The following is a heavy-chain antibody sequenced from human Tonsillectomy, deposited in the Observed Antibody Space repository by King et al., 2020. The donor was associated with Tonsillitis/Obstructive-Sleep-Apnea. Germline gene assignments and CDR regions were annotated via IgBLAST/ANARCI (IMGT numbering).Heavy chain of an antibody. CDR3: ARLMDTALVPSGMDV. V-gene: IGHV5-10-1*01. CDR2: IDPTDSYT. CDR1: GYNFTTYW. D-gene: IGHD5-18*01. J-gene: IGHJ6*02. Sequence: QLVQSGAEVKKPGESLRISCKGSGYNFTTYWISWVRQMPGKGLEWMGRIDPTDSYTNYSPSFQGHVTISADKSISTAYLQCSSLKASDTAMYYCARLMDTALVPSGMDVWGQGTTVTVSS.